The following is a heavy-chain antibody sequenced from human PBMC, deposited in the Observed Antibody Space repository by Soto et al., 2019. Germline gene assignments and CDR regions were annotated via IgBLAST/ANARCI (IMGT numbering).Heavy chain of an antibody. CDR1: GFTFSSYS. Sequence: GGSLRLSCAASGFTFSSYSMNWVRQAPGKGLEWVSYISSSSSTIYYADSVKGRFTISRDNAKNSLYLQMNSLRAEDTAVYYCARERDYGDPSPYYWGQGTLVTVSS. CDR3: ARERDYGDPSPYY. D-gene: IGHD4-17*01. V-gene: IGHV3-48*01. J-gene: IGHJ4*02. CDR2: ISSSSSTI.